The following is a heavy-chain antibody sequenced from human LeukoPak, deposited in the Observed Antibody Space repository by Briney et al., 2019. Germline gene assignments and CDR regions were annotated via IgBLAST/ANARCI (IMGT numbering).Heavy chain of an antibody. CDR2: IVGSGDIT. CDR3: AKMSGDCSSTTCSSFDY. D-gene: IGHD2-2*01. CDR1: GFTFSSYA. Sequence: GGSLRLSCAASGFTFSSYAVSWVRQAPGKGLEWVSRIVGSGDITYYEDSVKGRFTISRDNSKNTVHLQVNSLRAEDTAVYYCAKMSGDCSSTTCSSFDYWGQGTLVTVSS. J-gene: IGHJ4*02. V-gene: IGHV3-23*01.